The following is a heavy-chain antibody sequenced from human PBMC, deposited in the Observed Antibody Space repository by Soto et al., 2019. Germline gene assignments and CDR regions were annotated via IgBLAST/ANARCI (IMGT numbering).Heavy chain of an antibody. CDR3: ARDSSVRAIFDS. V-gene: IGHV1-18*01. D-gene: IGHD6-19*01. J-gene: IGHJ4*02. CDR2: TSAYMVT. Sequence: QVQLVQSGGEVKKPGASVKVSCRASGYTFTSYGISWVRQAPGQGLEWLGWTSAYMVTNYAQKFQGKVTMTTDTSTSTAYMELRSLRFDDTAVYYCARDSSVRAIFDSWGQGTLVTVSS. CDR1: GYTFTSYG.